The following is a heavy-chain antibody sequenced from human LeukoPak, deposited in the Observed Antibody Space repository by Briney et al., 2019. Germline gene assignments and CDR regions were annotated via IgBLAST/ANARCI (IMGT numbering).Heavy chain of an antibody. J-gene: IGHJ4*02. Sequence: GSPRPPLAASGFTLNRCAMGWARPAPREGPGWVSAISGSGGSTYYADSVKGRFTISRDNSKNTLYLQMNSLRAEDTAVYYCAKGPSSGWYRYWGQGTLVTVSS. CDR1: GFTLNRCA. CDR2: ISGSGGST. D-gene: IGHD6-19*01. CDR3: AKGPSSGWYRY. V-gene: IGHV3-23*01.